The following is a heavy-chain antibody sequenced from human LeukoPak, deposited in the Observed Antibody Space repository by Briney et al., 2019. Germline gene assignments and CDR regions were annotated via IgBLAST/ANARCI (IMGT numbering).Heavy chain of an antibody. Sequence: RGSLRLSCAEPGFTFSSDWMSSVRQTLGKRLEKVANIKQDGSERYYVDSVKGRFTISRDNAKNSLYLQMNSLRAEDTAVYYCARGMGYYSSSASDYWGQGTLVTVSS. CDR2: IKQDGSER. CDR3: ARGMGYYSSSASDY. D-gene: IGHD1-26*01. J-gene: IGHJ4*02. V-gene: IGHV3-7*01. CDR1: GFTFSSDW.